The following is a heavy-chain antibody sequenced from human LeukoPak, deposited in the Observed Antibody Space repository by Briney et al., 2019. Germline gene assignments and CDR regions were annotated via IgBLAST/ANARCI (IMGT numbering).Heavy chain of an antibody. CDR1: GGCFRGFC. Sequence: SGNPSPTLAVFGGCFRGFCWGWIRPPPREGAGGSGGNKHSGSTNYNPSLKSRVTISVDTSKNQFSLKLSSVTAADTAVYYCARRGLYGSGSYIAYFDYWGQGTLVTVSS. V-gene: IGHV4-34*01. CDR2: NKHSGST. D-gene: IGHD3-10*01. CDR3: ARRGLYGSGSYIAYFDY. J-gene: IGHJ4*02.